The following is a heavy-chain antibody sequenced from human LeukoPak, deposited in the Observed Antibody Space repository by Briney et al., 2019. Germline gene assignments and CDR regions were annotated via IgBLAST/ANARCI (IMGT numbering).Heavy chain of an antibody. CDR1: EFTFSSYS. J-gene: IGHJ4*02. V-gene: IGHV3-23*01. CDR2: TVAGYSET. CDR3: VKDFCRGGNCPFPFFDS. D-gene: IGHD4-23*01. Sequence: GGSLRLSCAASEFTFSSYSMNWVRQAPAKGLEWVSITVAGYSETHYADSVRGRFTISRDDSSNTLSLEMNRLRADDTGTYYCVKDFCRGGNCPFPFFDSWGQGTVVTVSS.